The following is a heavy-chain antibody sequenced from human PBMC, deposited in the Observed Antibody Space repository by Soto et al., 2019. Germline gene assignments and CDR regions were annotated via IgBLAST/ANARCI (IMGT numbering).Heavy chain of an antibody. CDR2: ITPLFGTP. D-gene: IGHD1-20*01. CDR3: ASGSDHTIITGLYVGNFDY. Sequence: QVQLVQSGAEVRKPGSSVKVSCKASGGTPSNYAISWVRQAPGQGLEWMGGITPLFGTPNYAQKFQGRIRISVDGSTNTADMELSSLRSEDTAVYYCASGSDHTIITGLYVGNFDYWGQGTLVTVSS. CDR1: GGTPSNYA. J-gene: IGHJ4*02. V-gene: IGHV1-69*01.